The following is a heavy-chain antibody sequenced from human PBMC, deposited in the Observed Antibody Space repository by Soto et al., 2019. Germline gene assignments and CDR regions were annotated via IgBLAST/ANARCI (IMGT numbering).Heavy chain of an antibody. CDR3: ARIGEYSSSDY. CDR1: GGSISSSSYY. J-gene: IGHJ4*02. CDR2: IYYSGST. D-gene: IGHD6-13*01. Sequence: SETLSLTCTVSGGSISSSSYYWGWIRQPPGKGLEWIGSIYYSGSTYYNPSLKSRVTISVDTSKNQFSLKLSSVTAADTAVYYCARIGEYSSSDYWGQGTLVTVSS. V-gene: IGHV4-39*01.